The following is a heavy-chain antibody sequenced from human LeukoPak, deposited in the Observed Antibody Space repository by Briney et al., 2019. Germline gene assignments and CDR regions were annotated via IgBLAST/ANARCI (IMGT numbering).Heavy chain of an antibody. CDR2: IIEGGSEK. J-gene: IGHJ4*02. V-gene: IGHV3-7*01. Sequence: GGSLRLSCAASGFTFSTYWMSWVRQAPGKGLEWVATIIEGGSEKYYVDSVKGRFTISRDNAKNSLFLQMNSLRGDDTAVYYCARDLDDYSGSPGIWGQGTLVTVSS. CDR3: ARDLDDYSGSPGI. CDR1: GFTFSTYW. D-gene: IGHD6-6*01.